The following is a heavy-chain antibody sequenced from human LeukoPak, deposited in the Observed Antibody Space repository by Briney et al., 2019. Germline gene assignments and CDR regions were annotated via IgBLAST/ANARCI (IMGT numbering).Heavy chain of an antibody. J-gene: IGHJ4*02. CDR3: ARSPGYSSSWLPFDY. Sequence: SVTVSCKASGGTFSSDAISGGRQAPGQGVEWIGGIIPIFGTANYAQKFQGRVTITADESTSTAYMELSSLRSEDTAVYYCARSPGYSSSWLPFDYWGQGTLVTVSS. D-gene: IGHD6-13*01. V-gene: IGHV1-69*01. CDR2: IIPIFGTA. CDR1: GGTFSSDA.